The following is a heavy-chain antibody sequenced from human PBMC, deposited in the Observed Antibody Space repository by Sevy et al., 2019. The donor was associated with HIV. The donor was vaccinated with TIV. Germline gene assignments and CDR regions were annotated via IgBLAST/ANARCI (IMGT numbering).Heavy chain of an antibody. Sequence: ASVKVSCKASGYTFTGQYFHWVRQAPGQGLEWMGYIKPNRGDTIYAQKFQGRVTMTRDTSISTVYMELNRLRSDDAAVYYCARTLADFLSGQRSYFDYWGQGTLVTVSS. D-gene: IGHD3-3*01. CDR3: ARTLADFLSGQRSYFDY. V-gene: IGHV1-2*02. CDR1: GYTFTGQY. J-gene: IGHJ4*02. CDR2: IKPNRGDT.